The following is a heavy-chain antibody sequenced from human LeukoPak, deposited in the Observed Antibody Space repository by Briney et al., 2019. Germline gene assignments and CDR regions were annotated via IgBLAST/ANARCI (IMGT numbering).Heavy chain of an antibody. D-gene: IGHD5-18*01. CDR1: GFTFSSYA. CDR3: AKPLGDGHNYGYYYYYGMDV. CDR2: ISGGGGYT. V-gene: IGHV3-23*01. J-gene: IGHJ6*02. Sequence: GGSLRLSCTASGFTFSSYAMTWVRQAPGKGLEWVSAISGGGGYTYYTDSVKGRFTISRDDSKNTLYLQMNSLRPEDTAVYHCAKPLGDGHNYGYYYYYGMDVWGQGTTVTVSS.